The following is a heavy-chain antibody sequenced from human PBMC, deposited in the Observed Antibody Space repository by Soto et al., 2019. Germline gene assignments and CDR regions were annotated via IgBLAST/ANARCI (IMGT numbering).Heavy chain of an antibody. V-gene: IGHV1-18*01. CDR2: ISAYNGNT. CDR3: ARLLGYWSITSCRTYYYYGMDV. J-gene: IGHJ6*02. CDR1: GYTFTSYG. Sequence: QVQLVQSGAEVKKPGASVKVSCKASGYTFTSYGISWVRQAPGQGLEWMGWISAYNGNTNYAQKLQGRVTMTTDTSTRTAYMALRSRSSDDTAVYHCARLLGYWSITSCRTYYYYGMDVSGQGTTVTVSS. D-gene: IGHD2-2*01.